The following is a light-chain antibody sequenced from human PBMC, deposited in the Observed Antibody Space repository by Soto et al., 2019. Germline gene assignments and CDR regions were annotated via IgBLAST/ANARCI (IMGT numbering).Light chain of an antibody. CDR1: QGIRSD. CDR3: LQDYTYPWT. V-gene: IGKV1-6*01. CDR2: SAS. Sequence: AIQMTQSPSSLSASVGDTVTITCRASQGIRSDLGWYQHKPGTAPKVLIYSASSLQSGVPSRFSGSGSGTDFTLTISSLQPDDIATYYCLQDYTYPWTFGQGTKVEIK. J-gene: IGKJ1*01.